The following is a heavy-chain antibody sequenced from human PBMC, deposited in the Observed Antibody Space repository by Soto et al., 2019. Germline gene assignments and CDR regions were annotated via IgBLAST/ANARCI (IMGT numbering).Heavy chain of an antibody. CDR1: GYSFISYW. CDR3: ARQNSGSYYYFDY. Sequence: GETLKISCKGSGYSFISYWISWVRQMPGKGLEWMGRIDPSDSYTNYSPSFQGHVTISADKSISTAYLQWSSLKASDTAMYYCARQNSGSYYYFDYWGQGTLVTVSS. J-gene: IGHJ4*02. D-gene: IGHD1-26*01. CDR2: IDPSDSYT. V-gene: IGHV5-10-1*01.